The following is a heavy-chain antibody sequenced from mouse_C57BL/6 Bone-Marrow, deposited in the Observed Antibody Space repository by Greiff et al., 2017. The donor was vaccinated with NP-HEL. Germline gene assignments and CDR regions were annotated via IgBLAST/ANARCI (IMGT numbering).Heavy chain of an antibody. CDR3: TPLMAVLPPY. CDR1: GFNIKDDY. J-gene: IGHJ3*01. CDR2: IDPENGDT. Sequence: VQLQQSGAELVRPGASVKLSCTASGFNIKDDYMHWVKQRPEQGLEWIGWIDPENGDTEYASKFQGKATITADTSSNSAYLPLSSLTSEDTAVYYCTPLMAVLPPYWGQGTLVTVSA. D-gene: IGHD1-1*02. V-gene: IGHV14-4*01.